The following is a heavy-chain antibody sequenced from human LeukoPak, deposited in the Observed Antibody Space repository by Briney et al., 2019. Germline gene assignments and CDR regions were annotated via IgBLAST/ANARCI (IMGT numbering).Heavy chain of an antibody. J-gene: IGHJ3*02. Sequence: GGSLRLSCAASGFIFSNYVMSWVRQAPGKGLEWVSAISGSGGNTYYADSVKGRFTISRDNSKNTLYLQTNSLRAEDAAVYYCANEYSKGDIWGQGTMVTVSS. D-gene: IGHD4-11*01. CDR1: GFIFSNYV. CDR2: ISGSGGNT. V-gene: IGHV3-23*01. CDR3: ANEYSKGDI.